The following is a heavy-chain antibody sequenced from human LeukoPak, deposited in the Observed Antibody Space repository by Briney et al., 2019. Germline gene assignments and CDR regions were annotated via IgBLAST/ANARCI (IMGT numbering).Heavy chain of an antibody. J-gene: IGHJ3*02. CDR2: INPNSGGT. V-gene: IGHV1-2*02. Sequence: KPGASVKVSCKASGYNFTGYYMHWVRQAPGQGLEWMGWINPNSGGTNYAQKFQGRVTMTRDTSISTAYMELSRLRSDDTAVYYCARGDRSGSYGAFDIWGQGTMVTVSS. D-gene: IGHD3-10*01. CDR3: ARGDRSGSYGAFDI. CDR1: GYNFTGYY.